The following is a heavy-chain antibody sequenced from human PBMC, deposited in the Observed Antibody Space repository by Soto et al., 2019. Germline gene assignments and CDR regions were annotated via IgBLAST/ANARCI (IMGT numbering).Heavy chain of an antibody. Sequence: QVQLVQSGAEVKKPWAAVKVSCEASGYTFTTYGISWVRQAPGPGLEWMGWISAYSGSTKFAQKLQGRVTMTTDTSTTTAYMELRSLTSDDTAVYYCARDFTNSSSWHYYFDYCGQGTLVTVSS. CDR3: ARDFTNSSSWHYYFDY. J-gene: IGHJ4*02. V-gene: IGHV1-18*01. CDR2: ISAYSGST. D-gene: IGHD6-13*01. CDR1: GYTFTTYG.